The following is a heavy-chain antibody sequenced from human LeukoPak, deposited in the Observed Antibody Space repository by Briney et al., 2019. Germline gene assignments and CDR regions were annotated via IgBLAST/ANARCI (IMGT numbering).Heavy chain of an antibody. CDR1: GFTFSSYA. Sequence: GGSLRLSCAASGFTFSSYAMSWVRQAPGKGLVWVSRINSDGSSTSYADSVKGRFTISRDNAKNTLYLQMNSLRAEDTAVYHCARPQRIAAAGTIDYWGQGTLVTVSS. J-gene: IGHJ4*02. CDR2: INSDGSST. D-gene: IGHD6-13*01. CDR3: ARPQRIAAAGTIDY. V-gene: IGHV3-74*01.